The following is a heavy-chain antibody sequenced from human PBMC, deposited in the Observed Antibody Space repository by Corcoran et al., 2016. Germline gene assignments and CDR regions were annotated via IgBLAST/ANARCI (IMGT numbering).Heavy chain of an antibody. Sequence: QVQLVESGGGVVQPGRSLRLSCAASGFTFSSYGMHWVRQAPGKGLEWVAVISYDGSNKYYADSVKGRFSISRDNSKNTLYLQMNSLRAEDTAVYYCAKEPRVLDNNAFDIWGQGTMVTVSS. V-gene: IGHV3-30*18. D-gene: IGHD1-1*01. CDR2: ISYDGSNK. CDR1: GFTFSSYG. CDR3: AKEPRVLDNNAFDI. J-gene: IGHJ3*02.